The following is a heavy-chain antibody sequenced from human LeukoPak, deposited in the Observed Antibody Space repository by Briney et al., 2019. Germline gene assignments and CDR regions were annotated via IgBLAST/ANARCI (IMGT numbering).Heavy chain of an antibody. CDR1: GGSFSGYY. V-gene: IGHV4-34*01. CDR2: INHSGST. D-gene: IGHD2-15*01. CDR3: ARKDDTVDAFDI. J-gene: IGHJ3*02. Sequence: PSETLSLTCAAYGGSFSGYYWSWIRQPPGKGLEWIGEINHSGSTNYNPSLKSRVTISVDTSKNQFSLKLSSVTAADTAVYYCARKDDTVDAFDIWGQGTMVTVSS.